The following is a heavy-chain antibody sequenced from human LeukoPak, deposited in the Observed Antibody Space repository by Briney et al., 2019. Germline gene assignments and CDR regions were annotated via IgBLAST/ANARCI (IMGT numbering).Heavy chain of an antibody. CDR3: ARDIAIYWYYY. Sequence: SETLSPTCASHSINSDLHWGWFRQPPGMGLEWIGSMHPSGGTYYNPSLMSRVTISLDTSKNHFSLKVTSVTASDTAVYYCARDIAIYWYYYWGQGTLVTVSS. D-gene: IGHD1-7*01. CDR1: SINSDLH. J-gene: IGHJ4*02. CDR2: MHPSGGT. V-gene: IGHV4-38-2*02.